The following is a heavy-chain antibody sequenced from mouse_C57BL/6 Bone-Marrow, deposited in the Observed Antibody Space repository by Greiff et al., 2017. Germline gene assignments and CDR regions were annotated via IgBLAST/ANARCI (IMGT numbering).Heavy chain of an antibody. Sequence: EVQLVESGGGLVQPKASLKLSCAASGFSFNTYAMNWVRQAPGKGLEWVARIRSKSNNYATYYADSVKDRFTISRDDSETMLYLQMNNLKTEDTAMYYCVRNLEAYWGQGTLVTVSA. CDR2: IRSKSNNYAT. J-gene: IGHJ3*01. V-gene: IGHV10-1*01. CDR1: GFSFNTYA. CDR3: VRNLEAY.